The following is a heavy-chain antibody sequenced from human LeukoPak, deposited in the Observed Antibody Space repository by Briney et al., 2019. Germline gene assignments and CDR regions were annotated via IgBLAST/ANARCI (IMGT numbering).Heavy chain of an antibody. CDR1: GYTFTSYY. V-gene: IGHV1-46*01. CDR3: ARDLSGSTIYYYYYMDV. Sequence: ASVKVSCTASGYTFTSYYMHWVRQAPGQGLEWMGIINPSGGSTSYAQKFQGRVTMTRDMSTSTVYMELSSLRSEDTAVYYCARDLSGSTIYYYYYMDVWGKGTTVTVSS. J-gene: IGHJ6*03. D-gene: IGHD1-26*01. CDR2: INPSGGST.